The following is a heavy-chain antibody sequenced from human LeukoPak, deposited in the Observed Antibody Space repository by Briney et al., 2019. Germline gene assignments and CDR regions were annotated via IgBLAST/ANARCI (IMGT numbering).Heavy chain of an antibody. Sequence: SETLSLTCTVSGGSISNSSYYWGWIRQPPGKGLEWFGSIYYTGATYHNPSLRGRVTISVDTPKNQFSLKLRSVTATDTAVYYCARCPKYQLLCARWFDPWGQGTLVTVSS. CDR3: ARCPKYQLLCARWFDP. V-gene: IGHV4-39*01. D-gene: IGHD2-2*01. CDR2: IYYTGAT. J-gene: IGHJ5*02. CDR1: GGSISNSSYY.